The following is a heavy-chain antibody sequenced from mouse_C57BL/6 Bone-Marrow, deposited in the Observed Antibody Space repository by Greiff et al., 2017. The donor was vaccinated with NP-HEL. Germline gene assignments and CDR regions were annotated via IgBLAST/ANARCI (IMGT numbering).Heavy chain of an antibody. Sequence: QVQLKQSGTELVKPGASVKLSCKASGYTFTSYWMHWVKQRPGQGLEWIGNINPSNGGTNYNEKFKSKATLTVDKSSSTAYMQLSSLTSEDSAVYYCARGGYSNYGFAYWGQGTLVTVSA. J-gene: IGHJ3*01. CDR2: INPSNGGT. CDR1: GYTFTSYW. D-gene: IGHD2-5*01. V-gene: IGHV1-53*01. CDR3: ARGGYSNYGFAY.